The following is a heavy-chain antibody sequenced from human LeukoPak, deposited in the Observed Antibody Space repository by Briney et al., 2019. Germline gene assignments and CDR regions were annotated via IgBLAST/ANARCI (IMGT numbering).Heavy chain of an antibody. CDR1: GGSISSYY. CDR3: AGEGGGLMVYAFDY. Sequence: SETLSLTCTVSGGSISSYYWSWIRQPPGKGLEWIGYIYYSGSTNYNPSLKSRVTISVDTSKNQFSLKLSSVTAADTAVYYCAGEGGGLMVYAFDYWGQGTLVTVS. J-gene: IGHJ4*02. D-gene: IGHD2-8*01. CDR2: IYYSGST. V-gene: IGHV4-59*12.